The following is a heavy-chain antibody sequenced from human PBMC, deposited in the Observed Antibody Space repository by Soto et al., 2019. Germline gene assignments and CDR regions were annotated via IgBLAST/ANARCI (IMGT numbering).Heavy chain of an antibody. CDR2: ISYDGNNK. CDR3: AKEGLRFFDWVNQNYYYGVDV. V-gene: IGHV3-30*18. J-gene: IGHJ6*02. CDR1: GFTFSSYG. Sequence: QVQLVESGGGVVQPGRSLRLSCAASGFTFSSYGMQWVRQAPGKGLEWVAVISYDGNNKYYADSVKGRFTISRDNSQNTLYLQMNRLRAEDTAAYYCAKEGLRFFDWVNQNYYYGVDVWGQGTTVTVSS. D-gene: IGHD3-9*01.